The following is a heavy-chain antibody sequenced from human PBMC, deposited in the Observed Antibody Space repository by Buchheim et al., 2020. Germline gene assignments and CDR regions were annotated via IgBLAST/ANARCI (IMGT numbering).Heavy chain of an antibody. Sequence: VQLLQSEGGLVQPGGSLRLSCAASGFSASSLYVGWLRQAPGKGPEWVSLISSGGDTYSADSVKGRFAISRDDSENTVILQMSSLTPEDTAIYYCVTSVVRAMRGEYWGQGTL. V-gene: IGHV3-66*02. CDR3: VTSVVRAMRGEY. D-gene: IGHD1-26*01. CDR1: GFSASSLY. CDR2: ISSGGDT. J-gene: IGHJ4*02.